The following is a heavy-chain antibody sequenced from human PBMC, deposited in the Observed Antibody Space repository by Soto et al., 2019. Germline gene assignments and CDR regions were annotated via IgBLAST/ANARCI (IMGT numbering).Heavy chain of an antibody. Sequence: QVQLQESGPGLVKPSQTLSLTCTVSGDSMTTVGYYWTWIRQHPGQGLEWIGFISYSGSTYYSSSLKGRVAISSDTSKNQFSLTLNSVTAADTAVYYCTRGDYWGQGTLVTVSS. CDR1: GDSMTTVGYY. V-gene: IGHV4-31*03. CDR3: TRGDY. CDR2: ISYSGST. J-gene: IGHJ4*02.